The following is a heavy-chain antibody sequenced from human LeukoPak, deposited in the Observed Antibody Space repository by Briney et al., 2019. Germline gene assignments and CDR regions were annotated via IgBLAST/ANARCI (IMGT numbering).Heavy chain of an antibody. CDR1: GYTFTDYS. Sequence: GASVKVSCKASGYTFTDYSMHWVRQAPGQGLEWMGWINPNSGDTNYAQKFQGRVTVTRETSISTAYMELRRLGSDDTAVYYCARLSNRGYDNFDYWGQGTLVTVSS. V-gene: IGHV1-2*02. D-gene: IGHD5-12*01. CDR3: ARLSNRGYDNFDY. J-gene: IGHJ4*02. CDR2: INPNSGDT.